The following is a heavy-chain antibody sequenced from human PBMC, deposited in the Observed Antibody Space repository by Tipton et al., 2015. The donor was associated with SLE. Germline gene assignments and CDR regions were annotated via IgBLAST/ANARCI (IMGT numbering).Heavy chain of an antibody. V-gene: IGHV4-4*07. Sequence: TLSLTCTVSGGSIRSYYWTWIRQFAGKGLEWIGRIYTSGTTNYNPSLRSRVRMSVDTSKNQISLILSSVTASDTAVYYCVGEGLVGDVVRDFWGQGRLVTVSS. J-gene: IGHJ4*02. D-gene: IGHD1-26*01. CDR3: VGEGLVGDVVRDF. CDR2: IYTSGTT. CDR1: GGSIRSYY.